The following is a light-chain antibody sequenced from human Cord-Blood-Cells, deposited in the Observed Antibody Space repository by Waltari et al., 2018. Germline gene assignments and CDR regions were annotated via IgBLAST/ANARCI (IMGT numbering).Light chain of an antibody. J-gene: IGLJ3*02. V-gene: IGLV1-47*01. CDR2: RNN. CDR1: SSNIGSNY. Sequence: QSVLTQPPSASGTPGQRVTISCSGSSSNIGSNYVYWYQQLPGTAPKLLIYRNNQRPSGVPDRFVGSKSGTSASLAISGLRSEDEADDYCAAWDDSLSGQWVFGGGTKLTVL. CDR3: AAWDDSLSGQWV.